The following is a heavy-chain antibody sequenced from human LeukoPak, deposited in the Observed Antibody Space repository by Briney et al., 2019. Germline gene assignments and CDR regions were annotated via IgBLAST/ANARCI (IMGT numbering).Heavy chain of an antibody. CDR3: ARPRRTYYYESSGYYEEGGFDI. Sequence: ASVKVSCKASGYTFTSYGISWVRQAPGQGLEWMGWISAYNGNTNYAQKLQGRVTMTTDTSTSTAYMELRSLRSDDTAVYYCARPRRTYYYESSGYYEEGGFDIWGQGTMITVSS. CDR1: GYTFTSYG. J-gene: IGHJ3*02. D-gene: IGHD3-22*01. CDR2: ISAYNGNT. V-gene: IGHV1-18*01.